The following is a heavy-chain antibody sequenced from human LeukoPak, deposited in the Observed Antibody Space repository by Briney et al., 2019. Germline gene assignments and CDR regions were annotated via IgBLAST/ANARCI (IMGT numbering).Heavy chain of an antibody. D-gene: IGHD3-9*01. Sequence: SETLSLTCTVSGYSISSGYYWGWIRQPPGKGLEWIGSIYHSGSTYYNPSLKSRVTISVDTSKNQFSLKLSSVTAADTAVYYCARQGYDILTGYYTLDAFDIWGQGTMVTVSS. CDR3: ARQGYDILTGYYTLDAFDI. V-gene: IGHV4-38-2*02. J-gene: IGHJ3*02. CDR2: IYHSGST. CDR1: GYSISSGYY.